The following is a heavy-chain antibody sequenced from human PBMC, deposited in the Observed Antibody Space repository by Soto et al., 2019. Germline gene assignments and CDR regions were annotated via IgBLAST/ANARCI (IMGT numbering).Heavy chain of an antibody. CDR3: ARGNYCSGGSCYVYAFDI. V-gene: IGHV1-8*01. Sequence: GASVKVSCKASGYTFTSYDINWVRQATGQGLEWMGWINPNSGNTGYAQKFQGRVTMTRNTSISTAYMELSSLRSEDTAVYYCARGNYCSGGSCYVYAFDIWGQGTMVTVS. CDR2: INPNSGNT. J-gene: IGHJ3*02. CDR1: GYTFTSYD. D-gene: IGHD2-15*01.